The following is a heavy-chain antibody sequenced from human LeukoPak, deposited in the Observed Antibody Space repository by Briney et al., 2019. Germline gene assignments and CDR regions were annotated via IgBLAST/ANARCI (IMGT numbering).Heavy chain of an antibody. Sequence: GGSLRLSCAASGFIFSSYWMSWVRQAPGKGLEWVANIKQDGSDKFYVDSVKGRSTISRDSAKSSLCLQMNSLRAEDTAVYYCARVLSGAPDGFDIWGQGTTVTVSS. CDR2: IKQDGSDK. J-gene: IGHJ3*02. V-gene: IGHV3-7*01. CDR1: GFIFSSYW. CDR3: ARVLSGAPDGFDI.